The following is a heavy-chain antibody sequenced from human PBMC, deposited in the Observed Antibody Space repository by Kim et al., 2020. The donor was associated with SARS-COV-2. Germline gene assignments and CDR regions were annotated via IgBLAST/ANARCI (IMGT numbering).Heavy chain of an antibody. Sequence: ASVKVSCKASGYTFTSYGISWVRQAPGQGLEWMGWISAYNGNTNYAQKLQGRVTMTTDTSTSTAYMELRSLRSDDTAVYYCARAYCSGGSCYGPYYYGMDVWGQGTTVTVSS. J-gene: IGHJ6*02. CDR1: GYTFTSYG. D-gene: IGHD2-15*01. V-gene: IGHV1-18*01. CDR2: ISAYNGNT. CDR3: ARAYCSGGSCYGPYYYGMDV.